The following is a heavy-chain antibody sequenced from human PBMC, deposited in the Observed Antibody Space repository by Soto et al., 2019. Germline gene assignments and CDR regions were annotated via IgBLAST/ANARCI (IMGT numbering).Heavy chain of an antibody. Sequence: QVQLVQSGAEVKKPGSSVKVSCKASGGTFSSYAISWVRQAPGQGLEWMGGISPIFGTANYAQKFQGRVTMTADESTSTAYMELSRLRSEDTAVYYCARESRYCSGGSCYFLPGIDYWGQGTLVTVSS. V-gene: IGHV1-69*12. J-gene: IGHJ4*02. D-gene: IGHD2-15*01. CDR1: GGTFSSYA. CDR3: ARESRYCSGGSCYFLPGIDY. CDR2: ISPIFGTA.